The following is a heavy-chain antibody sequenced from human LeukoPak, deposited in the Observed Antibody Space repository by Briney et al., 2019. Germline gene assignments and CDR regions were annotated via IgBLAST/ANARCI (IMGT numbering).Heavy chain of an antibody. CDR2: INHSGST. J-gene: IGHJ5*02. V-gene: IGHV4-34*01. CDR1: GGSLSGYY. Sequence: SETLSLTCAVYGGSLSGYYWSWIRQPPGKGLEWIGEINHSGSTNYNPSLKSRVTISVDTSKNQFSLKLSSVTAADTAVYYCARKGRGVNWFDPWGQGTLVTVSS. D-gene: IGHD3-10*01. CDR3: ARKGRGVNWFDP.